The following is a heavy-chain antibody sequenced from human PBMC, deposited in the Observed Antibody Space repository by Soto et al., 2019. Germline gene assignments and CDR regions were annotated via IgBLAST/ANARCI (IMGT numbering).Heavy chain of an antibody. CDR3: AKTLTAPYYDILTGYSPFDY. CDR2: ISGSGGST. V-gene: IGHV3-23*01. D-gene: IGHD3-9*01. J-gene: IGHJ4*02. Sequence: GGSLRLSCAASGFTFSSYAMSWVRQAPGKGLEWVSAISGSGGSTYYADSVKGRFTISRDNSKNTLYLQMNSLRAEDTAVYYCAKTLTAPYYDILTGYSPFDYWGQGTLVTVSS. CDR1: GFTFSSYA.